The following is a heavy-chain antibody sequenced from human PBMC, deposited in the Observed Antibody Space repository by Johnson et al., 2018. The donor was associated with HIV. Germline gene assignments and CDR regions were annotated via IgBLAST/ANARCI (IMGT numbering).Heavy chain of an antibody. CDR1: EFTFSNYA. CDR2: ISYDGTNK. Sequence: QVQLVESGGGVVQPGTSLRLSCAVSEFTFSNYAMHWVRLPPGKGLQWVAVISYDGTNKYYADSVQGRFTISRDDSKDTLYLQMDSLRAEDSALYYCARGRKDIGAADGLDNDAFDMWGQGTLVTVS. V-gene: IGHV3-30*03. CDR3: ARGRKDIGAADGLDNDAFDM. D-gene: IGHD6-25*01. J-gene: IGHJ3*02.